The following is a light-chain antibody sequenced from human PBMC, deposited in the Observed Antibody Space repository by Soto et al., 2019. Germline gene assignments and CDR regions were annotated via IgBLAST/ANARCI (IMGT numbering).Light chain of an antibody. V-gene: IGLV2-14*01. CDR2: DVS. CDR3: SSYTSSSTLVV. J-gene: IGLJ2*01. Sequence: QSVLTQPASVSGSPGQSITISCTGTSSDVGGYNYVSWYQQHPGKVPKLMIYDVSHRPSGVSNRFSGSKSGNTASLTISGLQAEDEADYYCSSYTSSSTLVVFGGGTQLTVL. CDR1: SSDVGGYNY.